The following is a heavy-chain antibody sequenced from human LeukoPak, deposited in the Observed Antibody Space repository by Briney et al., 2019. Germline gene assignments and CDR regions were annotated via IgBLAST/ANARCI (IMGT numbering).Heavy chain of an antibody. V-gene: IGHV4-4*07. CDR3: ARHAYYDILTGIRYFDY. Sequence: SETLSLTCTVSGGSISSYYWSWLRQPAGEGLEWIGRIYTSGSTNYNPSLKSRVTMSVDTSKNQFSLKLSSVTAADTAVYYCARHAYYDILTGIRYFDYWGQGTLVTVSS. D-gene: IGHD3-9*01. CDR2: IYTSGST. J-gene: IGHJ4*02. CDR1: GGSISSYY.